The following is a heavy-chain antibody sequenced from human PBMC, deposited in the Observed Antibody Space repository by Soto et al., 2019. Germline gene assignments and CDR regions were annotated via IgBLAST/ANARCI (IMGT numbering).Heavy chain of an antibody. D-gene: IGHD6-6*01. Sequence: GGSLRLSCAASGFPFSNSWMHWVRQAPGKGLVWVSGINRDATAITYADSVKGRFTTSRDNARDTLYLQMNSLRVEDTAVYYCAKASGSSSLLGFDYWGQGTPVTVSS. CDR3: AKASGSSSLLGFDY. CDR1: GFPFSNSW. J-gene: IGHJ4*02. CDR2: INRDATAI. V-gene: IGHV3-74*03.